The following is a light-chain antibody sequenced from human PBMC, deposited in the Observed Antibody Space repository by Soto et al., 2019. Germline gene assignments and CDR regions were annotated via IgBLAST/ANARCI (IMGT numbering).Light chain of an antibody. CDR1: QSVSTY. CDR2: DAS. CDR3: QHRSNWPRT. V-gene: IGKV3-11*01. J-gene: IGKJ2*01. Sequence: EIVLTQSPATLSLSPGERATLSCRASQSVSTYLAWYQQKPRQAPRLLIYDASNRATGIPARFSGSGSGTDFTLTISSPEPEDFAVYYCQHRSNWPRTFGQGTKLEIK.